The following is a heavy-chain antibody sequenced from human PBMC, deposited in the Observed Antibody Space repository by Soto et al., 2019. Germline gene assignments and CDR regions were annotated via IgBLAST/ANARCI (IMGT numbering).Heavy chain of an antibody. CDR2: IVPLFGKA. J-gene: IGHJ4*02. Sequence: KVSCKAAGGTFNKNAIDWVRQVPGQGLQWMGGIVPLFGKANYAQKFQGRVTITADEATNTAYMELRSLRSEDTAVYYCARQFDYETSGYYYAYWGQGTLVTVSS. V-gene: IGHV1-69*01. CDR3: ARQFDYETSGYYYAY. CDR1: GGTFNKNA. D-gene: IGHD3-22*01.